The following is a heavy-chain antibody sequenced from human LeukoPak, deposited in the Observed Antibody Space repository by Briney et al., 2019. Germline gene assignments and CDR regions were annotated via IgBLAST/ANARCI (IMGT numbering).Heavy chain of an antibody. J-gene: IGHJ4*02. CDR1: GGSISSYY. CDR2: IYTSGST. CDR3: ARGYSSGWFSPPFDY. D-gene: IGHD6-19*01. Sequence: PSETLSLTCTVSGGSISSYYWSCIRQPAGKGLEWIGRIYTSGSTNYNPSLKSRVTMSVDTSKNQFSLKLSSVTAADTAVYYCARGYSSGWFSPPFDYWGQGTLVTVSS. V-gene: IGHV4-4*07.